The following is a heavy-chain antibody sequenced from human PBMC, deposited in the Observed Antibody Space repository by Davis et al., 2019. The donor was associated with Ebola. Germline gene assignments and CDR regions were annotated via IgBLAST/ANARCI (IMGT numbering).Heavy chain of an antibody. V-gene: IGHV1-69*13. CDR3: VTGGAYCGGDCYFDY. CDR2: IIPVSGVP. CDR1: GGTFSSYA. D-gene: IGHD2-21*01. Sequence: SVKVSCKASGGTFSSYAISWVRQAPGQGLDWMGGIIPVSGVPKYAQDFQGRVTITADESTSTAYMELSSLRSEDTAMYYCVTGGAYCGGDCYFDYWGQGTLVTVSS. J-gene: IGHJ4*02.